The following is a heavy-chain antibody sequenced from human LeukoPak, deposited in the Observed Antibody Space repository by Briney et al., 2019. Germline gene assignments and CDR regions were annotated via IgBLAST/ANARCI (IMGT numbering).Heavy chain of an antibody. CDR1: GFTFISYW. J-gene: IGHJ4*02. D-gene: IGHD3-10*01. Sequence: GGSLRLSCAASGFTFISYWMSWVRQAPGKGLEWVANIKEDGSEKYYVDSVKGRVTIYRDNADNSLYLQMNDLRAEDTAVYYCTRDKRGKDYWGQGTLVTVSS. CDR2: IKEDGSEK. CDR3: TRDKRGKDY. V-gene: IGHV3-7*01.